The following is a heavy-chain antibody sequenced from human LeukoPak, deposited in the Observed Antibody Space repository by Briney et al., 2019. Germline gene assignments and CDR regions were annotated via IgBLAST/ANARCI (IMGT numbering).Heavy chain of an antibody. CDR2: INHSGST. Sequence: SETLSLTCAVYGGSFSGYYWSWIRQPPGKGLEWLGEINHSGSTNYNPSLKSRVTISVDTSKNQFSLKLSSVTAADTAVYYCARGLVGATTPLIWGQGTMVTVSS. D-gene: IGHD1-26*01. J-gene: IGHJ3*02. V-gene: IGHV4-34*01. CDR1: GGSFSGYY. CDR3: ARGLVGATTPLI.